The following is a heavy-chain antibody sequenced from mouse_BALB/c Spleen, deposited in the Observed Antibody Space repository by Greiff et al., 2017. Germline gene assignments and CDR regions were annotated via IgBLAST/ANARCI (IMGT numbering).Heavy chain of an antibody. CDR3: ARGRYGNYEAY. J-gene: IGHJ3*01. D-gene: IGHD2-1*01. Sequence: VHVKQSGAELVRPGALVKLSCKASGFNIKDYYMHWVKQRPEQGLEWIGWIDPENGNTIYDPKFQGKASITADTSSNTAYLQLSSLTSEDTAVYYCARGRYGNYEAYWGQGTLVTVSA. CDR2: IDPENGNT. CDR1: GFNIKDYY. V-gene: IGHV14-1*02.